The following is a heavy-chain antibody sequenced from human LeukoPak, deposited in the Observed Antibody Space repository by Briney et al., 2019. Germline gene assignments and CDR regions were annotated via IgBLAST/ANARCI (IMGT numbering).Heavy chain of an antibody. CDR2: IYYSGST. CDR3: ARGGRLGISNY. D-gene: IGHD2-15*01. V-gene: IGHV4-59*01. Sequence: SETLSLTCTVSGGSISSYYWSWIRQPPGKGLEWIGYIYYSGSTNYNPSLKSRVTISVDTSKNQFSLKLSSVTAADTAVYYCARGGRLGISNYWGQGTLVTVSS. J-gene: IGHJ4*02. CDR1: GGSISSYY.